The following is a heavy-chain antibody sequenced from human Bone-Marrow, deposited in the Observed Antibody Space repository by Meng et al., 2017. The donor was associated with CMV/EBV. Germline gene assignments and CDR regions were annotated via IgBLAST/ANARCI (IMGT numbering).Heavy chain of an antibody. V-gene: IGHV1-69*05. J-gene: IGHJ6*02. Sequence: SVKVSCKASGGTFSSYAISWVRQAPGQGLEWMGGIIPIFGTANYAQKFQGRVTITTDESTSTAYMELSSLRSEDTAVYYCARGQSPDIVVVPAAIYYYYYAMDVWGQGTTVTASS. CDR1: GGTFSSYA. D-gene: IGHD2-2*01. CDR3: ARGQSPDIVVVPAAIYYYYYAMDV. CDR2: IIPIFGTA.